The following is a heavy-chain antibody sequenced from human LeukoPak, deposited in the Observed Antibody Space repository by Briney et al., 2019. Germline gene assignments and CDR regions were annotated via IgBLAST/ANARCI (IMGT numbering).Heavy chain of an antibody. V-gene: IGHV1-69*05. CDR1: GGTFSSYA. Sequence: SVKVSCKASGGTFSSYATSWVRQAPGQGLEWMGGIIPIFGTANYAQKFQGRVTITTDESTSTAYMELSSLRSEDTAVYYCARGNSETYYYDSSGTGGFDPWGQGTLVTVSS. CDR3: ARGNSETYYYDSSGTGGFDP. J-gene: IGHJ5*02. CDR2: IIPIFGTA. D-gene: IGHD3-22*01.